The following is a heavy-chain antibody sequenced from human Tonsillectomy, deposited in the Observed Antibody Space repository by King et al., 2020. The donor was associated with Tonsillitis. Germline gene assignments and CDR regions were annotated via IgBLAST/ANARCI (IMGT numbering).Heavy chain of an antibody. CDR3: ARHTTTYYDVWSGYYPIDY. CDR2: IYYSGST. V-gene: IGHV4-59*08. J-gene: IGHJ4*02. CDR1: GGSISSYY. D-gene: IGHD3-3*01. Sequence: QLQESGPGLVKPSETLSLTCTVSGGSISSYYWSWIRHPPGKGLEWIGYIYYSGSTNYNPSLKSRVTISVDTSKNQFSLKLSSWTAADTAVYYCARHTTTYYDVWSGYYPIDYCGQGTLVTVSS.